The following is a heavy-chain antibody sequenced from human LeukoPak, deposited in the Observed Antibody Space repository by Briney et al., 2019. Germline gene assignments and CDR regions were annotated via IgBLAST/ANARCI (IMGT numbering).Heavy chain of an antibody. CDR2: INHSGST. J-gene: IGHJ4*02. CDR1: DGSFSGYY. V-gene: IGHV4-34*01. CDR3: VTGQWLVPVSY. Sequence: SETLSLTCAVYDGSFSGYYWSWIRQPPGKGLGGIGEINHSGSTNYNPSLKSRVTISVDTSKNQFSLKLSSVTAADTAVYYCVTGQWLVPVSYWGQGTLVTVSS. D-gene: IGHD6-19*01.